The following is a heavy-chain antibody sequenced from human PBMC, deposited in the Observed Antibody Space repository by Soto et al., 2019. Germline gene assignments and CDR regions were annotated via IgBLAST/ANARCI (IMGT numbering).Heavy chain of an antibody. CDR1: GFTFSNAW. CDR2: IKSKTDGGTT. D-gene: IGHD3-22*01. V-gene: IGHV3-15*07. Sequence: GGSLRLSCAASGFTFSNAWMNWVRQAPGKGLEWVGRIKSKTDGGTTDYAAPVKGRFTISRDDSKNTLYLQMNSLKTEDTAVYYCTTGFSWRLKYYYDSSGDSGYWGQGTLVTVSS. J-gene: IGHJ4*02. CDR3: TTGFSWRLKYYYDSSGDSGY.